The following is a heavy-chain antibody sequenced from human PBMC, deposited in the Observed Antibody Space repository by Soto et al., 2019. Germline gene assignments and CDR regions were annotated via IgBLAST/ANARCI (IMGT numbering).Heavy chain of an antibody. CDR1: GGSFSGYY. V-gene: IGHV4-34*01. CDR3: GREGGETWDYEAS. J-gene: IGHJ5*02. D-gene: IGHD1-7*01. Sequence: SETLSLTCAVYGGSFSGYYWSWIRQPPGKGLEWIGEINHSGNTHYNPSLKSRVTVSVDTSRNQFFLTLRSVRAADSAVYHCGREGGETWDYEASWGQGTPVTVSS. CDR2: INHSGNT.